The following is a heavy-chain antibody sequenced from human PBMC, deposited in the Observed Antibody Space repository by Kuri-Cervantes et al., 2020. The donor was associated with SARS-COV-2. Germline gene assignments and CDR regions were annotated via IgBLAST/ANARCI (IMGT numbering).Heavy chain of an antibody. V-gene: IGHV3-23*01. CDR2: ISGSGGST. J-gene: IGHJ4*02. CDR1: GFTFSSYS. CDR3: AKVGYCSSTSCYISYHFDY. Sequence: GGSLRLSCAASGFTFSSYSMNWVRQAPGKGLEWVSAISGSGGSTYYADSVKGRFTISRDNSKNTLYLQMNSLRAEDTAVYYCAKVGYCSSTSCYISYHFDYWGQGTLVTVSS. D-gene: IGHD2-2*02.